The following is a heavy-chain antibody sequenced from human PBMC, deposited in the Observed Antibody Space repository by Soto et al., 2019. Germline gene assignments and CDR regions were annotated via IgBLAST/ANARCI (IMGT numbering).Heavy chain of an antibody. D-gene: IGHD2-2*01. CDR2: IYYSGST. Sequence: PETLSLACTVSAGSISSYYWSWIRQPPGKGLEWIGYIYYSGSTNYNPSLKGRVTISVDTSKNQFSLKLSSVTAADTAVYYCARVDRYCSSTSCYAPDAFDIWGQGTMVTV. CDR3: ARVDRYCSSTSCYAPDAFDI. CDR1: AGSISSYY. V-gene: IGHV4-59*01. J-gene: IGHJ3*02.